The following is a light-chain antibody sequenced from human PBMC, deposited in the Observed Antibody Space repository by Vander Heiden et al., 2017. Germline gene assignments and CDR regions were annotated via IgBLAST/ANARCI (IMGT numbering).Light chain of an antibody. CDR1: QSISSW. V-gene: IGKV1-5*03. Sequence: DIQMTQSPSTLSASVGDRVTITCRASQSISSWLAWYQQKPGKAPKLLIYKASSLESGVPSRFSGSGSGTEFTLTISSLQPDDFATYYCQQYNSYWKVGQGTKVEIK. CDR2: KAS. CDR3: QQYNSYWK. J-gene: IGKJ1*01.